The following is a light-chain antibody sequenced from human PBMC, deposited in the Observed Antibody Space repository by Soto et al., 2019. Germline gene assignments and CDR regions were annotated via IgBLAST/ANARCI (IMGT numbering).Light chain of an antibody. V-gene: IGKV3-11*01. CDR2: DAS. CDR1: QSVSSY. J-gene: IGKJ1*01. Sequence: EIVLTQSPANLSLSPGERATLSCRASQSVSSYLAWYQQKPGQAPRLLIYDASNRATGIPARFSGSGSGTDCSLTINRLETEDAAVYYCQQYDTSPRTFGQGTKVDI. CDR3: QQYDTSPRT.